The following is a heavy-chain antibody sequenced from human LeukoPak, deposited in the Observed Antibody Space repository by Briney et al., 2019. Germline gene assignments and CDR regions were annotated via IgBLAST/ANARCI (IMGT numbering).Heavy chain of an antibody. V-gene: IGHV4-31*03. CDR3: AREKSLDY. CDR1: GGSISRGGYY. Sequence: SETLRLACTVSGGSISRGGYYWSWIRQHPRKGLEWIGYIYYSGSTYYNPSLKSRVTISVDTSKNQFSLKLSSVTAADTAVYYCAREKSLDYWGQGTLVTVSS. J-gene: IGHJ4*02. CDR2: IYYSGST.